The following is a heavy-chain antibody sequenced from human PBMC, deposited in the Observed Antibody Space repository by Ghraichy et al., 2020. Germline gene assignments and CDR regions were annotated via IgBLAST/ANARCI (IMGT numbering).Heavy chain of an antibody. CDR3: AREAGDSGSYYPDY. CDR2: IWYDGSNK. D-gene: IGHD1-26*01. V-gene: IGHV3-33*01. CDR1: GFTFSSYG. J-gene: IGHJ4*02. Sequence: GGSLRLSCAASGFTFSSYGMHWVRQAPGKGLEWVAVIWYDGSNKYYADSVKGRFTISRDNSTNTLYLQMNSLRAEDTAVYYCAREAGDSGSYYPDYWGQGTLLTVSS.